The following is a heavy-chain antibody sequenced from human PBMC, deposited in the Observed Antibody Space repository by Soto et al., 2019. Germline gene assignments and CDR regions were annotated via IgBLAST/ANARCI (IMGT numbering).Heavy chain of an antibody. D-gene: IGHD6-13*01. Sequence: QVQPQQWGAGLLKPSETLSLTCAVYGGSLSGYYWSWIRQPPGKALEWIGEFSHSGNPNYTPSLKGRDTIAVDTFKSQLFLTLSSVTPADTSMYSCARHHVRRRTIAAAAEFWGQGTLVTVSS. V-gene: IGHV4-34*01. J-gene: IGHJ4*02. CDR3: ARHHVRRRTIAAAAEF. CDR1: GGSLSGYY. CDR2: FSHSGNP.